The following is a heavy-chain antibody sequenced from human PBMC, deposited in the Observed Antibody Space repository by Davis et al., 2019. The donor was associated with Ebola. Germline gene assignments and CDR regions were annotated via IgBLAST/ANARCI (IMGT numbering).Heavy chain of an antibody. V-gene: IGHV3-11*01. J-gene: IGHJ6*02. D-gene: IGHD3-3*01. CDR3: ARRFQLTIFGVVTRSYGMDV. Sequence: GESLKISCAASGFTFSDYYMSWIRQAPGKGLEWVSYIRSSGSTIYYADSVKGRFTISRDNAKNSLYLQMNSLGAEDTAVYYCARRFQLTIFGVVTRSYGMDVWGQGTTVTVSS. CDR1: GFTFSDYY. CDR2: IRSSGSTI.